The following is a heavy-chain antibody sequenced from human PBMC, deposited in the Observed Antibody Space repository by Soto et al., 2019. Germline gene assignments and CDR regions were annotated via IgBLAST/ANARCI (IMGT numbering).Heavy chain of an antibody. V-gene: IGHV4-4*02. J-gene: IGHJ6*02. CDR1: GGSISSSNW. CDR2: IYHSGST. D-gene: IGHD4-17*01. Sequence: QVQLQESGPGLVKPSGTLSLTCAVSGGSISSSNWWSLVRQPPGKGLEGIGEIYHSGSTNYNPSLQRRFTIAVDKSKNQFSLKLSSVTAADTAVYYCGVGTNDYGDFDVYYYYGMDVWGQGTTVTASS. CDR3: GVGTNDYGDFDVYYYYGMDV.